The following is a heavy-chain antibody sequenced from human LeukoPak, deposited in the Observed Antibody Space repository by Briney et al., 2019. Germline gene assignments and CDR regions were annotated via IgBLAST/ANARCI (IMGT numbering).Heavy chain of an antibody. CDR2: ISSNGGST. D-gene: IGHD2-21*01. V-gene: IGHV3-64*01. J-gene: IGHJ1*01. Sequence: GGSLRLSCTASGFTFSGYEMTWVRQAPGKGLEYVSAISSNGGSTYYANSVKGRFTISRDNSKNTLYLQMGSLRAEDMAVYYCARGNSPDGSGAEYFQHWGQGTLVTVSS. CDR1: GFTFSGYE. CDR3: ARGNSPDGSGAEYFQH.